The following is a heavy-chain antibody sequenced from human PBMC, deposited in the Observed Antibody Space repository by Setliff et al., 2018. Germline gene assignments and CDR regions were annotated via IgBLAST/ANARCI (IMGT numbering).Heavy chain of an antibody. Sequence: SETLSLTCTVSDGSSSSHYWSWIRQPPGKGLEWIGYIHFSGTTNYNPSLKSRVTLSLDTSKNQFSLSLRSVTAADTAVYYCATDGPVLNGDYISWGQGTRVTAPQ. CDR1: DGSSSSHY. CDR2: IHFSGTT. V-gene: IGHV4-59*11. D-gene: IGHD3-10*01. CDR3: ATDGPVLNGDYIS. J-gene: IGHJ5*02.